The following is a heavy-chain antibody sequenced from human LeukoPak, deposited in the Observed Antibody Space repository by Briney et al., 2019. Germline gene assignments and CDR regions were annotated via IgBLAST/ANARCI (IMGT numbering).Heavy chain of an antibody. V-gene: IGHV1-46*01. CDR1: GYTFTSYY. J-gene: IGHJ4*02. CDR2: INPSDGST. Sequence: GASVKVSCKASGYTFTSYYIHWVRQAPGQGLDWMGVINPSDGSTSYAQKFQGRVTITRDRSTSTVYMELSSLTSEDTAVYYCARDQVVTAFLELDYWGQGTLVTASS. D-gene: IGHD2-21*02. CDR3: ARDQVVTAFLELDY.